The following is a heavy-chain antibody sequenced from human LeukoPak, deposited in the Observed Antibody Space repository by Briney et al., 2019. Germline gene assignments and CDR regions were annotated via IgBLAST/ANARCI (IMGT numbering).Heavy chain of an antibody. CDR2: IYYSGST. Sequence: SETLSLTCTVSGGSISSYYWSWIRQPPGKGLEWIGYIYYSGSTNYNPSLKSRVTISVDTSKNQFSLKLSSVTAADTAVYYCARSDILTGLYGMDVWGQGTTVTVSS. CDR3: ARSDILTGLYGMDV. V-gene: IGHV4-59*08. CDR1: GGSISSYY. D-gene: IGHD3-9*01. J-gene: IGHJ6*02.